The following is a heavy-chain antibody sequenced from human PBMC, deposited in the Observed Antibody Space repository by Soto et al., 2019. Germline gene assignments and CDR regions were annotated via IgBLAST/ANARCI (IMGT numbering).Heavy chain of an antibody. CDR2: ISGSGGST. V-gene: IGHV3-23*01. J-gene: IGHJ4*02. CDR1: GFTFSSYA. Sequence: GESLKISCAASGFTFSSYAMSWVRQAPGKGLEWVSAISGSGGSTYYADSVKGRFTISRDNSKNTLYLQMNSLRAEDTAVYYCAKERHYYDSSGYYYWGQGTLVTVSS. CDR3: AKERHYYDSSGYYY. D-gene: IGHD3-22*01.